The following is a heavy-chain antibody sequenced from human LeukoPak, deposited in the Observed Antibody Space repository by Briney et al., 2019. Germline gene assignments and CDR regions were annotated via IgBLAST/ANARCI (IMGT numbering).Heavy chain of an antibody. V-gene: IGHV4-31*03. Sequence: SETLSLTCTVSGGSISSGGYYWSWIRQHPGKGLEWIVYIYYSGSTYYNPSLKSRVTISVDTSKNQFSLKLSSVTAADTAVYYCARDPGSYDFWSGYSPMAAFDIWGQGTMVTVSS. J-gene: IGHJ3*02. CDR2: IYYSGST. CDR1: GGSISSGGYY. D-gene: IGHD3-3*01. CDR3: ARDPGSYDFWSGYSPMAAFDI.